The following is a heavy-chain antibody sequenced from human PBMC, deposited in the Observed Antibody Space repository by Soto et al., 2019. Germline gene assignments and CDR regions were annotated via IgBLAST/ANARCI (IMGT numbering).Heavy chain of an antibody. J-gene: IGHJ4*02. V-gene: IGHV3-11*01. Sequence: GGSQRLSCAASGFSFSDYYMNWIRQAPGKGLEWVSYISNSGRTIYYADSVKGRFTISRDNAKNSLYLQMNSLRAEDTAVYYCAASGYGRGYFDYWGQGALVTVSS. CDR3: AASGYGRGYFDY. CDR2: ISNSGRTI. CDR1: GFSFSDYY. D-gene: IGHD5-12*01.